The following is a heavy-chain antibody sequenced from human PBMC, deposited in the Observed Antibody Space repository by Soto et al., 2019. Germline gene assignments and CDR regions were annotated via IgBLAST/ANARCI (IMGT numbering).Heavy chain of an antibody. D-gene: IGHD3-3*01. V-gene: IGHV3-13*01. CDR2: IGTAGDT. CDR3: ARDRDGVVIQGMDV. Sequence: EVQLVESGGGLVQPGGSLRLSCAASGFTFSSYDMHWVRQATGKGLEWVSAIGTAGDTYYPGSVKGRFTISRDNSKNTLYLQMNSLRAEDTAVYYCARDRDGVVIQGMDVWGQGTTVTVSS. CDR1: GFTFSSYD. J-gene: IGHJ6*02.